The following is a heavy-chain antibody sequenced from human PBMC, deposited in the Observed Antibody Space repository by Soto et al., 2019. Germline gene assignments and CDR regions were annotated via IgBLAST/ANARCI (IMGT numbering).Heavy chain of an antibody. J-gene: IGHJ4*02. Sequence: RRLSCAASGFTFSSYAMSWVRQAPGKGLEWVSAISGSGGSTYYADPVKGRFTISRDNSKNTLYLQMNSLRAEDTAVYYCAKDSLRYPRSYDYFDYWGQGTLVTVSS. D-gene: IGHD1-1*01. CDR2: ISGSGGST. CDR1: GFTFSSYA. CDR3: AKDSLRYPRSYDYFDY. V-gene: IGHV3-23*01.